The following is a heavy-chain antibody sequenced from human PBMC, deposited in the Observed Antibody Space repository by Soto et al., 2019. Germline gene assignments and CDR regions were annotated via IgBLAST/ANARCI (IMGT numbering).Heavy chain of an antibody. Sequence: PSETLSLTCAVSGGSISSGGYSWSWIRQPPGKGLEWIGYMYHSGSTYYNPSLKSRVTISIDRSKNQFSLKLISLTAADTAVDYCARVPDYWGRGILVTVS. V-gene: IGHV4-30-2*01. D-gene: IGHD2-2*01. CDR3: ARVPDY. CDR2: MYHSGST. J-gene: IGHJ4*02. CDR1: GGSISSGGYS.